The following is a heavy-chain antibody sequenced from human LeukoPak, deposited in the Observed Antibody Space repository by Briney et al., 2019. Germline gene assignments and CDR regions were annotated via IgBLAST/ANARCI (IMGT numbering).Heavy chain of an antibody. D-gene: IGHD2-15*01. V-gene: IGHV3-23*01. Sequence: PTGGSLRLSCAASGFTLSSYAMTWVRQAPGKGLEWVSAISGSGGSTYYADSVKGRFTISRDNSKNTLYLQMNSLRAEDTAIYYCAKARYCSGGSCYFDYWGQGTLVTVFS. CDR2: ISGSGGST. CDR1: GFTLSSYA. CDR3: AKARYCSGGSCYFDY. J-gene: IGHJ4*02.